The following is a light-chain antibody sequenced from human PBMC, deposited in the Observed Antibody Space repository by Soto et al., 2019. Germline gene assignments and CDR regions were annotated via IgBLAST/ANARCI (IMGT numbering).Light chain of an antibody. Sequence: AIRLTQSPSSLSASTGDRVTITCRASHGISSYLAWYQQKPGKAPKLLLYAASTLQSGVPSSFSGSGSGTDFTLTISCLQSVDWANYYCEHDYSYPLNFGRGTKVYI. CDR3: EHDYSYPLN. CDR2: AAS. CDR1: HGISSY. J-gene: IGKJ3*01. V-gene: IGKV1-8*01.